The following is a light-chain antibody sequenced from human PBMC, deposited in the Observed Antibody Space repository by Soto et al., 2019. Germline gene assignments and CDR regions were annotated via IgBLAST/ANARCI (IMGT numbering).Light chain of an antibody. V-gene: IGKV1-9*01. CDR3: QQLKSYPIT. J-gene: IGKJ1*01. CDR2: AAS. Sequence: DIQLTQSPSFLSASVGDRVTITCRASQATRSYLAWYQQKPGKAPKLLIYAASTLQSGVPSRFSGSGSGTEFTLTISSLQPEDFAIYYCQQLKSYPITFGQGTKADIK. CDR1: QATRSY.